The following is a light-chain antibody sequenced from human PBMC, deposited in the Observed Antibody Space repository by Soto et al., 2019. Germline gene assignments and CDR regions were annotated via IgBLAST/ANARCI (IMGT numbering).Light chain of an antibody. CDR3: QTWGTGIHV. CDR1: SWHSSYA. J-gene: IGLJ1*01. Sequence: QLVLTQSPSASASLGASVKLTCTLSSWHSSYAIAWHQQQPEKGPRYLMKLNSDGSHSKGDGIPDRFSGSSSGAERYLTISSLQSEDEADYYCQTWGTGIHVFXPAPKVTVL. CDR2: LNSDGSH. V-gene: IGLV4-69*01.